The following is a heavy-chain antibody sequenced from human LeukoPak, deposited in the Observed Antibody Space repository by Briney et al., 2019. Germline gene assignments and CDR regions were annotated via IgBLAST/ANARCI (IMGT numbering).Heavy chain of an antibody. Sequence: GASVKVSCKASGYTFTSYGISWVRQAPGQGLEWMGWISAYNGNTNYAQKLQGRVTMTTDTSTSTAYMELRSLRSDDTAVYYCARDPRGIAVAGIVYYYYGMDVWGQGTTVTVSS. J-gene: IGHJ6*02. CDR3: ARDPRGIAVAGIVYYYYGMDV. V-gene: IGHV1-18*01. CDR2: ISAYNGNT. D-gene: IGHD6-19*01. CDR1: GYTFTSYG.